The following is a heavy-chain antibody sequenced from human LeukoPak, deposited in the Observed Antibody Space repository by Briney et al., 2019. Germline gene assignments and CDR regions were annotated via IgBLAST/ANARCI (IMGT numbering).Heavy chain of an antibody. CDR2: IYYSGST. CDR1: GGSISSSGYS. D-gene: IGHD2-2*01. V-gene: IGHV4-39*01. Sequence: SETLSLTCTVSGGSISSSGYSWGWIRQPPGKGLQGIGSIYYSGSTYYSPSLKGRVTISVETSKNQFSLKLTSVTAADTAVYYCARLSSSTSPAQYYFDYWGQGTLVTVSS. CDR3: ARLSSSTSPAQYYFDY. J-gene: IGHJ4*02.